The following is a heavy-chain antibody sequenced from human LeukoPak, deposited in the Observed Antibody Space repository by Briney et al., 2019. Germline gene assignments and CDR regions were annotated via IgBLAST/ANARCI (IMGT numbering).Heavy chain of an antibody. J-gene: IGHJ4*02. Sequence: ASVKVSCKVSGYTLTELSMHWVRQAPGKGLEWMGGFDPEDGETIYAQKFQGRVTMTEDTSTDTAYMELSSLRSEDTAVYYCATFPPPCSGGSCHSQPTYYFDYWGQGTLVTVSS. D-gene: IGHD2-15*01. CDR3: ATFPPPCSGGSCHSQPTYYFDY. CDR1: GYTLTELS. CDR2: FDPEDGET. V-gene: IGHV1-24*01.